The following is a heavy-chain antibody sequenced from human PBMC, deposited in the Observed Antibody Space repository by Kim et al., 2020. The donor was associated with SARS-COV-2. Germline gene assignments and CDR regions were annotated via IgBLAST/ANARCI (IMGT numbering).Heavy chain of an antibody. J-gene: IGHJ4*02. CDR3: ARDQDDYVWGSYRYFDY. Sequence: GKGRFTSSRDNSKNTLYLQMNSLRAEDTAVYYCARDQDDYVWGSYRYFDYWGQGTLVTVSS. D-gene: IGHD3-16*02. V-gene: IGHV3-30*01.